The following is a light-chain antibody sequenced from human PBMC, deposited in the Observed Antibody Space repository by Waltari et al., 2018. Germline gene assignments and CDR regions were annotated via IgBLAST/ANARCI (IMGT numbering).Light chain of an antibody. Sequence: QSALTQPRPVSGSPGQSVPISCTGTSSDIGVYNYVSWYQRHPVKAPKPMIYDVTKRPSGVPDRFSGSKSGNTASLTISGLQAEDEADYYCCSYAGNFWVFGGGTKLTVL. V-gene: IGLV2-11*01. CDR3: CSYAGNFWV. CDR2: DVT. CDR1: SSDIGVYNY. J-gene: IGLJ3*02.